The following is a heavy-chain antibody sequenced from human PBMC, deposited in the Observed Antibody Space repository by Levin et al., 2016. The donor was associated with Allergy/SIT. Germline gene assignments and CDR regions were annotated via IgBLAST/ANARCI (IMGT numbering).Heavy chain of an antibody. V-gene: IGHV3-30*18. D-gene: IGHD6-13*01. J-gene: IGHJ6*02. Sequence: WIRQPPGKGLEWVAVISYDGSNKYYADSVKGRFTISRDNSKNTLYLQMNSLRAEDTAVYYCAKDRLSAVYFVAAAHNYYYYGMDVWGQGTTVTVSS. CDR2: ISYDGSNK. CDR3: AKDRLSAVYFVAAAHNYYYYGMDV.